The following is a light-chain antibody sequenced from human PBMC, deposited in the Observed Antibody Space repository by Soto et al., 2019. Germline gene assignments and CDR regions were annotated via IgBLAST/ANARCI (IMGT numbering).Light chain of an antibody. CDR1: QSVSRD. J-gene: IGKJ3*01. V-gene: IGKV3-11*01. Sequence: DIVLTQSPATLSLSPGERATLSCRASQSVSRDFAWYQQKPGQAPRLLLYDASNRATGIPARFSGSGSGTDFTLTINCLQPEDFAVYYCQHRHNFGPGTKVDFK. CDR3: QHRHN. CDR2: DAS.